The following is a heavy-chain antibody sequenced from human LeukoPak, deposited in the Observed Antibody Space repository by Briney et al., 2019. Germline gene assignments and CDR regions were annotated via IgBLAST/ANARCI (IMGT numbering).Heavy chain of an antibody. V-gene: IGHV1-46*01. CDR2: IYPRDGST. J-gene: IGHJ4*02. Sequence: ASVKVSCKASGYTFTSNYIHWVRQAPGQGLEWMGMIYPRDGSTSYAQKFQGRVTVTRDTSTSTVHMELSGLRSEDTAVYYCARGQEGFDYWGQGTLVTVPS. CDR1: GYTFTSNY. CDR3: ARGQEGFDY.